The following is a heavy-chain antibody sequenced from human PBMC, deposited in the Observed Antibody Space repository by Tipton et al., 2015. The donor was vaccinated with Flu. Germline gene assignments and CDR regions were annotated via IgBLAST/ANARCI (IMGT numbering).Heavy chain of an antibody. CDR2: IYYSGST. D-gene: IGHD3-22*01. J-gene: IGHJ4*02. CDR3: ASGYYYRGDY. V-gene: IGHV4-59*01. Sequence: TLSLTCTVSGGSISSYYWSWIRQPPGKGLEWIGYIYYSGSTNYNPSLKSRVTISVDTSKTQFSLNLSSVSAADTAVYYCASGYYYRGDYWGQGTLVTVSS. CDR1: GGSISSYY.